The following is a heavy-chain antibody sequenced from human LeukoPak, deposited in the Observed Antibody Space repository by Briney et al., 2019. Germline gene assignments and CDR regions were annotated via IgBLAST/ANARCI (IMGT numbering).Heavy chain of an antibody. CDR2: ISGSGGST. J-gene: IGHJ4*02. CDR1: GFTFSSYA. CDR3: ASADYYDSSGYWTGFDY. V-gene: IGHV3-23*01. D-gene: IGHD3-22*01. Sequence: GGSLRLSCAASGFTFSSYAMSWVRQAPGKGLEWVSAISGSGGSTYYADSVKGRFTISRDNSKNTLYLQMNSLRAEDTAVYYCASADYYDSSGYWTGFDYWGQGTLVTVSS.